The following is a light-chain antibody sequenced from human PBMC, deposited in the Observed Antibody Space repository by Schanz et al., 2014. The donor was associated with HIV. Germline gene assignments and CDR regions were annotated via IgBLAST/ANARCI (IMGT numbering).Light chain of an antibody. J-gene: IGLJ3*02. CDR1: SSDVGGYNY. CDR2: DVS. V-gene: IGLV2-8*01. CDR3: SSYAGTNNFWV. Sequence: QSALTQPPSASGSPGQSVTISCTGTSSDVGGYNYVSWYQQHPGKAPKLMIYDVSNRPSGVPDRFSGSKSGNTASLTVSGLQAEDEADYYCSSYAGTNNFWVFGGGTKLTVL.